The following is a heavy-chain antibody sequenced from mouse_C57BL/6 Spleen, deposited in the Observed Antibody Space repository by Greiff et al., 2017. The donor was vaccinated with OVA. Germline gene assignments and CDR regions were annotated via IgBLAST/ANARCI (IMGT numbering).Heavy chain of an antibody. CDR3: ARAAGTTVFDY. Sequence: EVQLQQSGPELVKPGASVKISCKASGYTFTDYYMNWVKQSHGKSLEWIGDINPNNGGTSYNQKFKGKATLTVDKSSSTAYMELRSLTSEDSAVYYCARAAGTTVFDYWGQGTTLTVSS. D-gene: IGHD4-1*01. CDR1: GYTFTDYY. CDR2: INPNNGGT. V-gene: IGHV1-26*01. J-gene: IGHJ2*01.